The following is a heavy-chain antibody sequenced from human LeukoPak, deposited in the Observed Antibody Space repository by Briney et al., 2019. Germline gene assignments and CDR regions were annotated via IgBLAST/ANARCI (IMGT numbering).Heavy chain of an antibody. J-gene: IGHJ3*02. CDR2: ISYDASNK. CDR3: AKDADAFDI. Sequence: GGSLRLSCAASGFTFSSYGMHWVRQAPGKGLEWVVVISYDASNKYYADSVKGRFTISRDNSKNTLYLQMNSLRAEDTAVYYCAKDADAFDIWGQGTMVTVSS. V-gene: IGHV3-30*18. CDR1: GFTFSSYG.